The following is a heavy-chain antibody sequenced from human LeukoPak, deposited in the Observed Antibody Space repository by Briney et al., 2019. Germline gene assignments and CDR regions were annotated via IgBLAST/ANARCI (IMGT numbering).Heavy chain of an antibody. D-gene: IGHD3-3*01. J-gene: IGHJ4*02. CDR3: ARSDREDDFWSGYYLFDY. V-gene: IGHV3-21*01. CDR1: GFTFSSYS. Sequence: GGSLRLSCAASGFTFSSYSMNWVRQAPGKGLEWVSSISSSSSYIYYADSVKGRFTISRDNAKNSLYLQMNSLRAEDTAVYYCARSDREDDFWSGYYLFDYWGQGTLVTVSS. CDR2: ISSSSSYI.